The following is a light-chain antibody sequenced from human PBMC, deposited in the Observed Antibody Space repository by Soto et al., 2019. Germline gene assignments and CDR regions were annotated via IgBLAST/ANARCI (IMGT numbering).Light chain of an antibody. CDR3: QQYDSFPRT. CDR1: QDISKY. CDR2: HSS. J-gene: IGKJ2*01. V-gene: IGKV1-33*01. Sequence: DILMTQSQSSLSPSVGDRVTITCQASQDISKYLNWYQQKPGKAPKLLIYHSSNLETGVPSRFSGSGSGTDFTFTISSLQPEDIATYFCQQYDSFPRTFGQGTKLDLK.